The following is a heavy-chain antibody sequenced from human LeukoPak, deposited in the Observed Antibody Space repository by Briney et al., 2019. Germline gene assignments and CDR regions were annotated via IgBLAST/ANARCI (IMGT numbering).Heavy chain of an antibody. D-gene: IGHD2-21*02. Sequence: GGSLRLSCAASGFTFYNFWMHRVRQAPGKGLVWVSHINSDGSSTRYADSVKGRFTISRDNAKNTLYLQMNSLRAEDTAVYYCASTYSLFTAFDSWGQGTLVTVSS. CDR1: GFTFYNFW. J-gene: IGHJ4*02. CDR2: INSDGSST. V-gene: IGHV3-74*01. CDR3: ASTYSLFTAFDS.